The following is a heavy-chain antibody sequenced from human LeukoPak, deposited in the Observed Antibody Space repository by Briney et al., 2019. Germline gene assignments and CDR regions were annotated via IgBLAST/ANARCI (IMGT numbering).Heavy chain of an antibody. CDR2: INPSGGST. D-gene: IGHD1-26*01. J-gene: IGHJ6*02. V-gene: IGHV1-46*01. Sequence: ASVKVSCKASGYTFTSYYMHWVRQAPGQGLEWMGIINPSGGSTSYAQKFQGRVTMTRDTSTSTVYMELSSLRSEDTAVYYCAREGANSYYYYYGMDVWGQGTTVTVSS. CDR1: GYTFTSYY. CDR3: AREGANSYYYYYGMDV.